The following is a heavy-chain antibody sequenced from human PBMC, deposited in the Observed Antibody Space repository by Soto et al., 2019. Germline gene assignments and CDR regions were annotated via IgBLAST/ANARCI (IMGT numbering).Heavy chain of an antibody. CDR1: GFTVSSNY. CDR3: VRDGQSRSRYYFDS. CDR2: IYGAAST. V-gene: IGHV3-66*01. Sequence: EVQLVESGGGLVQPGGSLRLSCAASGFTVSSNYMNWVRQAPGKGLEWVSIIYGAASTYYADSVKGRFTISRDNSKNTLYLQMDSLRAEDTAVYYCVRDGQSRSRYYFDSWGQGTLVTVSS. J-gene: IGHJ4*02. D-gene: IGHD6-13*01.